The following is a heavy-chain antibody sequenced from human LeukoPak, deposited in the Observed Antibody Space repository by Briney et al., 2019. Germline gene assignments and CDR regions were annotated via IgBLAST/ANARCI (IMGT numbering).Heavy chain of an antibody. CDR1: GFTFSSYG. CDR2: ISYDGSNK. J-gene: IGHJ4*02. D-gene: IGHD1-1*01. Sequence: GRSLRLSCAASGFTFSSYGMHWVRQAPGKGLEWVAVISYDGSNKYYADSVKGRFTISRDNSKNTLYLQMNSLRAEDTAVYYCAKDINWEGELVDYWGQGTLVTVSS. V-gene: IGHV3-30*18. CDR3: AKDINWEGELVDY.